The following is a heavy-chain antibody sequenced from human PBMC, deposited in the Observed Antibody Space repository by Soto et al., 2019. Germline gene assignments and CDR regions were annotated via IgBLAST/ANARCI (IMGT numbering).Heavy chain of an antibody. CDR3: ASMGPLRGGSYYLYYCYGMDV. CDR1: GFTFSSYA. V-gene: IGHV3-30-3*01. Sequence: PGGSLRLSCAASGFTFSSYAMHWVRQAPGKGLEWVAVISYDGSNKYYADSVKGRFTISRDNSKNTLYLQMNSLRAEDTAVYYCASMGPLRGGSYYLYYCYGMDVWGQGTTVTVSS. J-gene: IGHJ6*02. CDR2: ISYDGSNK. D-gene: IGHD1-26*01.